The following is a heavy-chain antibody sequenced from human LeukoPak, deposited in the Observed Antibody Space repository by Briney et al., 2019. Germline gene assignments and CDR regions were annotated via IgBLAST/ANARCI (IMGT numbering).Heavy chain of an antibody. CDR1: GGSISSGDYY. D-gene: IGHD3-10*01. CDR3: ARVFGEGLYYWFDP. CDR2: IYYSGST. Sequence: SETLSLTCTVSGGSISSGDYYWSWIRQPPGKGLEWIGYIYYSGSTYYNPSLKSRVTISVDTSKNQFSLKLSSVTAADTAVYYCARVFGEGLYYWFDPWGQGTLVTVSS. J-gene: IGHJ5*02. V-gene: IGHV4-30-4*01.